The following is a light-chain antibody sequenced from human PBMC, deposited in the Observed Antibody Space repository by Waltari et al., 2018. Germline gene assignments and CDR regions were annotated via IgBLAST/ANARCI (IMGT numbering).Light chain of an antibody. J-gene: IGLJ1*01. CDR1: SSNIGVNV. Sequence: QSVLAQPPSVSGPPGQRVTIFCSGGSSNIGVNVVNWYQHLPGTSPRLLIFTNDQRPSGVPDRFSGSKSGTSASLAISVLQSEDAGHYYCAVWDDNLSGVVFGAGTQVTVL. V-gene: IGLV1-44*01. CDR3: AVWDDNLSGVV. CDR2: TND.